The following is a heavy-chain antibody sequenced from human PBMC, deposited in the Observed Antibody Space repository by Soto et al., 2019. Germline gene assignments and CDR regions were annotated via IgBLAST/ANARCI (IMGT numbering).Heavy chain of an antibody. Sequence: SETLSLTCTVSGGSISGFYWTWIRQPPGKGLEWIGYIFYSGRSGTTYYNPSLKSRVTISVDTSKSQFSLHLSSVTAADTALYYCSKAVLTGYWQGYWGPGTLVTVSS. J-gene: IGHJ4*02. CDR3: SKAVLTGYWQGY. CDR1: GGSISGFY. V-gene: IGHV4-59*01. D-gene: IGHD3-9*01. CDR2: IFYSGRSGTT.